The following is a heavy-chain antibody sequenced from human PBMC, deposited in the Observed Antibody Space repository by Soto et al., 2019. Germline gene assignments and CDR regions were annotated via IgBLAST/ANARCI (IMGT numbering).Heavy chain of an antibody. Sequence: EVQLVESGGGLVQPGGSLRLSCAASGFTFNSYWMSWVRQAPGKGLEWVANIKQDASEKYYVDSVKGRFTISRDNADNSLFLQMNSLRAEDTAVYHCTRDYQGTFKYHFDYWGQGTLVTVSS. CDR2: IKQDASEK. V-gene: IGHV3-7*04. CDR3: TRDYQGTFKYHFDY. D-gene: IGHD2-2*01. CDR1: GFTFNSYW. J-gene: IGHJ4*02.